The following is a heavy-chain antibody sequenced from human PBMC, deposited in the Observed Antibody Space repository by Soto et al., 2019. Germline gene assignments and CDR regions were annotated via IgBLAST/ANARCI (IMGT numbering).Heavy chain of an antibody. CDR3: ARGGSSSWYGDYFDY. CDR2: ISYDGSNK. J-gene: IGHJ4*02. V-gene: IGHV3-30-3*01. Sequence: LSLTCAASGFTFSSYAMHWVRQAPGKGLEWVAVISYDGSNKYYADSVKGRFTISRDNSKNTLYLQMNSLRAEDTAVYYCARGGSSSWYGDYFDYWGQGTLVTVSS. CDR1: GFTFSSYA. D-gene: IGHD6-13*01.